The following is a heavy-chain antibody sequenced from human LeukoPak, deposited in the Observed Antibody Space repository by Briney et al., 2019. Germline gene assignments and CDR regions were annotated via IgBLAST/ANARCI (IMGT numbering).Heavy chain of an antibody. D-gene: IGHD3-16*01. J-gene: IGHJ3*02. CDR3: ARVAARGGFNAYDI. CDR1: GGSISSSSYY. CDR2: IDYSGST. Sequence: PSETLSLTCTVSGGSISSSSYYWGWIRQPPGKGLEWIGSIDYSGSTYYNPSLKSRVTIPIDTSKNQFSLKLSSVAAADTAVYYCARVAARGGFNAYDIWGQGTMVTVSS. V-gene: IGHV4-39*07.